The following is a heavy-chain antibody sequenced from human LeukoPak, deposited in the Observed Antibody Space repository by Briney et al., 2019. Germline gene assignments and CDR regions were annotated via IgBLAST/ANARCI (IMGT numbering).Heavy chain of an antibody. CDR1: GGSFSGYY. J-gene: IGHJ6*02. D-gene: IGHD3-22*01. CDR2: INHSGST. Sequence: SETLSLTCAVYGGSFSGYYWSWIRQPPGKGLEWIGEINHSGSTNYNPSLKSRVTISVDRSKNQFSLKLSSVTAADTAVYYCARHDYYDSSGSYGMDVWGQGTTVTVSS. V-gene: IGHV4-34*01. CDR3: ARHDYYDSSGSYGMDV.